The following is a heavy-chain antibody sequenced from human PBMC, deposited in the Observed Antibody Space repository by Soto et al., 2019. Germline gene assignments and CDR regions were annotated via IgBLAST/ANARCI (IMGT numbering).Heavy chain of an antibody. CDR3: ARGRPKGVVVVAAADY. V-gene: IGHV3-21*01. Sequence: GGSLRLSCAASGFTFSSYSMNWVRQAPGKGLEWVSSISSSSSYIYYADSVKGRFTISRDNAKNSLYLQMNSLRAEDTSVYYCARGRPKGVVVVAAADYWGQGTLVTVSS. CDR1: GFTFSSYS. D-gene: IGHD2-15*01. J-gene: IGHJ4*02. CDR2: ISSSSSYI.